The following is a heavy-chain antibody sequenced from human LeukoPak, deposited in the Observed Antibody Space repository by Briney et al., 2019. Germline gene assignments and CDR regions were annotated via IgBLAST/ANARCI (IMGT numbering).Heavy chain of an antibody. J-gene: IGHJ4*02. D-gene: IGHD6-19*01. CDR2: ISFDGSNK. CDR1: GFNFKTYA. V-gene: IGHV3-30*09. Sequence: GGSLRLSCTVSGFNFKTYAVHWVRQAPGRGLEWVAVISFDGSNKYFADSVDGRFAISRDDSKSTMTLYLNSLRVDDTAMYYCVRGSYSSGWYWYFDYWGQGTLVTVSS. CDR3: VRGSYSSGWYWYFDY.